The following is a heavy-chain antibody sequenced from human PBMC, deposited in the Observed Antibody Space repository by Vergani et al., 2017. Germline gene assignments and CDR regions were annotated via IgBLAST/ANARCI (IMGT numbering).Heavy chain of an antibody. CDR1: GASIRSSNYY. CDR2: IYYSAST. CDR3: ARHSTVEWLVKLGWIDP. V-gene: IGHV4-39*01. D-gene: IGHD6-19*01. J-gene: IGHJ5*02. Sequence: QLQLQESGPGLVKPSATLSLTCSVSGASIRSSNYYWGWIRQPPGKGLEWIASIYYSASTYYNPSLKSRVTVSVDPSKNQFSLKLCSVTAADTAVYFCARHSTVEWLVKLGWIDPWGQGILVTVSS.